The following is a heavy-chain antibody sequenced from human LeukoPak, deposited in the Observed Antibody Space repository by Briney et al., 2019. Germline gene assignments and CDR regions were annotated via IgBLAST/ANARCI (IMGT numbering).Heavy chain of an antibody. V-gene: IGHV1-46*01. J-gene: IGHJ4*02. D-gene: IGHD5-24*01. CDR3: ARGRDGDKLGALDY. CDR2: ISPSGAST. CDR1: GYTFTSNY. Sequence: ASVKVSCKSFGYTFTSNYMHWVRQAPGQGPEWMGVISPSGASTTYAQTFQGRVTLTRDMSTSTDYLELSSLRSEDTAVYYCARGRDGDKLGALDYWGQGTRVTVSS.